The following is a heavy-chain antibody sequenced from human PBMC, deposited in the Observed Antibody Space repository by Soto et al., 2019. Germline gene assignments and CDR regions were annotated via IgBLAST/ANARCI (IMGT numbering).Heavy chain of an antibody. J-gene: IGHJ6*02. D-gene: IGHD2-15*01. CDR1: GFTVSSNY. V-gene: IGHV3-53*01. CDR2: IYSGGST. Sequence: VGSLRLSCAASGFTVSSNYMSWVRQARGKGLEWVSVIYSGGSTYYADSVKGRFTISRDNSKNTLYLQMNSLRAEDTAVYYCAREIVVVVAAINYYYGMDVWGQGTTVTVSS. CDR3: AREIVVVVAAINYYYGMDV.